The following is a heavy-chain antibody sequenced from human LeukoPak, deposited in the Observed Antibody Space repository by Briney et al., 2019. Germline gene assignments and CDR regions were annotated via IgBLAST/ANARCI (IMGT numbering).Heavy chain of an antibody. V-gene: IGHV4-4*02. J-gene: IGHJ4*02. CDR2: IYHSGST. Sequence: PSETLSLTCAVSGGSISSSNWWSWVRQPPGKGLEWIGEIYHSGSTYYNPSLKSRVTISVDTSKNQFSLKLSSVTAADTAVYYCARLRTGKIVPAAMVDYWGQGTLVTVSS. CDR3: ARLRTGKIVPAAMVDY. CDR1: GGSISSSNW. D-gene: IGHD2-2*01.